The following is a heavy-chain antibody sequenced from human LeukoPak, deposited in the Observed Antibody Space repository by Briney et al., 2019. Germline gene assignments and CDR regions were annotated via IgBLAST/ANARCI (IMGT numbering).Heavy chain of an antibody. V-gene: IGHV3-64D*06. CDR3: VKRPYCGGDCYYFDY. Sequence: GGSLRLSCSASGFTFSSYAMHWVRQAPGKGLEYVSTISSSGGSTYYADSVKGRFTISRDNSKNTLYLQMSSLRAEDSAVYYCVKRPYCGGDCYYFDYWGQGTLVTVSS. J-gene: IGHJ4*02. D-gene: IGHD2-21*02. CDR2: ISSSGGST. CDR1: GFTFSSYA.